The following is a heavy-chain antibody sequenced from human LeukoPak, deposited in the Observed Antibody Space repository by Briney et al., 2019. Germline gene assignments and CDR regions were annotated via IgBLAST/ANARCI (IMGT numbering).Heavy chain of an antibody. D-gene: IGHD5-24*01. CDR1: GFTFDDYA. CDR2: ISWDGGST. Sequence: GGSLRLSCAASGFTFDDYAMHWVRQALGKGLEWVSLISWDGGSTYYADSVKGRFTISRDNSKNSLYLQMNSLRAEDTALYYCAKDEAPRWYYYYMDGWGKGTTVTVSS. CDR3: AKDEAPRWYYYYMDG. J-gene: IGHJ6*03. V-gene: IGHV3-43D*04.